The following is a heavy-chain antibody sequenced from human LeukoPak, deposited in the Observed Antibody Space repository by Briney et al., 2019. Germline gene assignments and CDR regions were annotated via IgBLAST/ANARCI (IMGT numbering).Heavy chain of an antibody. V-gene: IGHV3-53*01. J-gene: IGHJ2*01. CDR1: GFTATSNF. CDR3: ARNHILGYWHFDL. CDR2: IYTGRNP. D-gene: IGHD1-26*01. Sequence: GRSLTLSCTVAGFTATSNFMSWLRQAPDKGPEWVSVIYTGRNPYYADSVSGRFTISRDNSKNTVYLQMNSLRADDTAVYYCARNHILGYWHFDLWGRGTLVTVSS.